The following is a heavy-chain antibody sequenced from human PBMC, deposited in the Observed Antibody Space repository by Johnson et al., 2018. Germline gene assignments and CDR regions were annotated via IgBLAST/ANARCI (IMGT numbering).Heavy chain of an antibody. CDR2: IKTDGITT. CDR3: ARDLSGSEVVSTSNPPAKYCYAMDV. D-gene: IGHD3-22*01. V-gene: IGHV3-74*01. Sequence: EVQLLESGGGLVQPGGSLRLSCAASGFTFSNYWMHWVRQVPGKGLVWVSRIKTDGITTTYADSVKGRFTISRDNAKNPLYLQMNSLRAEDTAVYYCARDLSGSEVVSTSNPPAKYCYAMDVWGQGTSVTVSS. J-gene: IGHJ6*02. CDR1: GFTFSNYW.